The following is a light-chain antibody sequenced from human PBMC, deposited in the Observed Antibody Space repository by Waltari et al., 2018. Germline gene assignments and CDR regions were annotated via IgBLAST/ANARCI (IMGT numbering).Light chain of an antibody. V-gene: IGKV4-1*01. CDR2: WAS. Sequence: DIVMTQSPDSLDVSLGERATINCKSSQSVLYSSNNRNYLGWYQHKPGQPPKLLIYWASTRQSAVPNGLSGSASGLDSTVNVSRLQAEDVAGYYCQKYHTSPRTFGQGTKVEI. J-gene: IGKJ1*01. CDR1: QSVLYSSNNRNY. CDR3: QKYHTSPRT.